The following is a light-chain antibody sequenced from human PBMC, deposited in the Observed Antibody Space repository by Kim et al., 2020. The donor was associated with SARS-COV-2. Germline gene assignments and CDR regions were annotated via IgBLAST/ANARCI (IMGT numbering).Light chain of an antibody. CDR1: QSIRNF. CDR3: QQSYNSPGT. CDR2: AAS. V-gene: IGKV1-39*01. J-gene: IGKJ3*01. Sequence: DIQMTQSPSSLPASVGDRVTVTCRASQSIRNFLNWYQQKPGKAPNLLIYAASRLQGGVSSRFSGSGSGTEFTLTISGLQLEDFATYYCQQSYNSPGTFGPGTKVDIK.